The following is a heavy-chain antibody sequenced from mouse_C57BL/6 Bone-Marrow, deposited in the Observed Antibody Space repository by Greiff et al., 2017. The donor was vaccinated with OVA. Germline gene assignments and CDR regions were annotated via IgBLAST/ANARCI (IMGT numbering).Heavy chain of an antibody. Sequence: QVQLQQSGAELARPGASVKLSCKASGYTFTSYGISWVKQRTGQGLEWIGEIYPRSGNTYYNEKFKGKATLTADKSSSTAYMELRSLTSEDSAVYFGARPYYYGSSYPYYFDYWGQGTTLTVSS. CDR1: GYTFTSYG. J-gene: IGHJ2*01. D-gene: IGHD1-1*01. CDR3: ARPYYYGSSYPYYFDY. CDR2: IYPRSGNT. V-gene: IGHV1-81*01.